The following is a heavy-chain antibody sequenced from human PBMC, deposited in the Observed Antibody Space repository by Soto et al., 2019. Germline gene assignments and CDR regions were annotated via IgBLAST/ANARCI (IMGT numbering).Heavy chain of an antibody. CDR1: GDSISSNSYY. Sequence: SETLSLTCTVSGDSISSNSYYWGWIRQPPGKGLEWIGSIYYSGSTYYNPSLKSRVTISVDTSKNQFSLKLSSVTAADTAVYYCARLKVRGVIGYWGQGTVVTVSS. J-gene: IGHJ4*02. D-gene: IGHD3-10*01. V-gene: IGHV4-39*01. CDR2: IYYSGST. CDR3: ARLKVRGVIGY.